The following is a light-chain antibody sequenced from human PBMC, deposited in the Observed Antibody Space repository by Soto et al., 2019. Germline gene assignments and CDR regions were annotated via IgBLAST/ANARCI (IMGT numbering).Light chain of an antibody. CDR3: QRYNSAPPFT. J-gene: IGKJ3*01. V-gene: IGKV1-27*01. Sequence: DSQMTQSPSSLSASVGDRVTITCRASQDISNYLAWYQQKPGKIPKLLIYGASTLQSGVPSRFSGSGSGAEFALTISSLQPEDVATYYCQRYNSAPPFTFGPGTKVDI. CDR1: QDISNY. CDR2: GAS.